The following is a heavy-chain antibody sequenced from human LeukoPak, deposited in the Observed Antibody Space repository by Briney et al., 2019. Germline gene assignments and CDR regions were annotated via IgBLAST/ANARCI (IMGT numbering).Heavy chain of an antibody. Sequence: GGSLRLSCAASGFTFSTYTMAWVRQAPGGGLEGVSAMCGEGVGGTFYADSVKGRFALSRDNSKSTLYLQLNSLRVEDTAVYYCVKDFGRNLGGPGSWGRGTLLSVSS. J-gene: IGHJ5*02. D-gene: IGHD3-10*01. CDR2: MCGEGVGGT. CDR1: GFTFSTYT. V-gene: IGHV3-23*01. CDR3: VKDFGRNLGGPGS.